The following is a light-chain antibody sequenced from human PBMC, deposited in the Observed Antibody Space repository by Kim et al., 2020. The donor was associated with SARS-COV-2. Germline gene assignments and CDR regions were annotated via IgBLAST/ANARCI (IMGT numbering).Light chain of an antibody. J-gene: IGLJ3*02. CDR2: DVF. CDR3: SSYASTDTLV. Sequence: QSALTQPASVSGSPGQSITISCTGTSSDIGDYNYVSWYQQHPGKAPKLLIYDVFNRPSGVSNRFSGSKSGNTASLIISGLRAEDEAEYYCSSYASTDTLVFGGGTKLTVL. CDR1: SSDIGDYNY. V-gene: IGLV2-14*03.